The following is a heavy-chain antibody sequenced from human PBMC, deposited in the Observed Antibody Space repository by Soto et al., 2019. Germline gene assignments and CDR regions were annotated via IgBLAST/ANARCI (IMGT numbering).Heavy chain of an antibody. CDR3: VYYCNTIPRNRHGYPFDC. CDR2: IRSERYGGTA. V-gene: IGHV3-49*03. Sequence: PGGSLRLSCTGSGFTFGDYAMSWFRQTPGKGLECVGFIRSERYGGTAEYAASVKGRFTISRDDSKSVAYLQMNSLKSEDTGVYTGVYYCNTIPRNRHGYPFDCWGQGTLVNVSS. CDR1: GFTFGDYA. D-gene: IGHD5-18*01. J-gene: IGHJ4*02.